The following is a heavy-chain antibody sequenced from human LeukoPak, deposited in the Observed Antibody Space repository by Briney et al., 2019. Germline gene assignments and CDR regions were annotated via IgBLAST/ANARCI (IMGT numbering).Heavy chain of an antibody. D-gene: IGHD5-24*01. CDR3: ARATISGPYYYYMDV. CDR1: YGSISRYY. CDR2: IYHSGST. Sequence: SETLSLTCTVSYGSISRYYWSWIRQPPGKGLEWIGYIYHSGSTNYNPSLKSRVTISVDTSKNQFSLKLSSVTAADTAVYYCARATISGPYYYYMDVWGKGTTVTISS. V-gene: IGHV4-59*01. J-gene: IGHJ6*03.